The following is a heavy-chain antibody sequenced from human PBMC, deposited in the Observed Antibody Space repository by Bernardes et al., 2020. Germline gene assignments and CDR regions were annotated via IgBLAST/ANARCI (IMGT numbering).Heavy chain of an antibody. CDR2: IKQDGSEK. V-gene: IGHV3-7*03. CDR3: TTAPYCSGGSCYSEANAFDI. D-gene: IGHD2-15*01. J-gene: IGHJ3*02. Sequence: GGSLRLSCAASGFTFSSYWMSWVRQAPGKGLEWVANIKQDGSEKYYVDSVKGRFTISRDNAKNSLYLQMNSLKTEDTAVYYCTTAPYCSGGSCYSEANAFDIWGQGTMVTVSS. CDR1: GFTFSSYW.